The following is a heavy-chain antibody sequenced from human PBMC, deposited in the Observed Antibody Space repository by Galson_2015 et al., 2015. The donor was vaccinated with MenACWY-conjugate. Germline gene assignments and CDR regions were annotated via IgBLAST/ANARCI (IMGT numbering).Heavy chain of an antibody. J-gene: IGHJ4*02. V-gene: IGHV4-59*08. Sequence: ETLSLTCTVSGGSISSYYWSWIRQPPGKGLEWVGYIYYSGSTNYNPSLKSRVAISVDTPKNQFSLKLSSVTAADTAVYYCARRLNLRRPVDYWGQGTLVTVSS. CDR2: IYYSGST. D-gene: IGHD1-14*01. CDR3: ARRLNLRRPVDY. CDR1: GGSISSYY.